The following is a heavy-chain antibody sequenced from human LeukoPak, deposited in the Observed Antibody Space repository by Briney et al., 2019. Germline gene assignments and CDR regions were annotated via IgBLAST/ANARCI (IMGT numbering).Heavy chain of an antibody. D-gene: IGHD2-15*01. J-gene: IGHJ4*02. CDR2: IYYSGST. V-gene: IGHV4-31*03. CDR3: ARGQVPIYSSFFDY. CDR1: GGSISSGGYY. Sequence: SETLSLTCTVSGGSISSGGYYWSWLRQHPGKGLEWIGYIYYSGSTYYNPSLKSRVTMSVDTSKNQFSLKLSSVTAADTAVYYCARGQVPIYSSFFDYWGQGTLVTVSS.